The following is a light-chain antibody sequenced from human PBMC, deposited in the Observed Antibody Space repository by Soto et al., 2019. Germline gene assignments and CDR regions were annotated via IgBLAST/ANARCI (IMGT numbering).Light chain of an antibody. V-gene: IGKV3-11*01. J-gene: IGKJ5*01. CDR2: DAS. Sequence: EIVLTQSPATLSFSPGERATLSCRASQSVSSYLAWYQQKPGQTPRLLIYDASNRATGIPARFSGSGSGTDFTHTISSREPEDFAVYYCQQRTTWPITFGQGTRLEIK. CDR1: QSVSSY. CDR3: QQRTTWPIT.